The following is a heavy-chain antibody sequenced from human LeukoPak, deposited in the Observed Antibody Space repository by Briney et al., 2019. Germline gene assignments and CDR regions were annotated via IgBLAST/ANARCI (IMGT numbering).Heavy chain of an antibody. CDR3: ASHTYYYGSMAFDY. CDR2: IYYSGST. CDR1: GGSISSSSYY. Sequence: PSETLSLTCTVSGGSISSSSYYWAWIRQPPGKGLEWIGSIYYSGSTYYNPSLKSRVTISVDTSKNQFSLKLSSVTAADTAVYYCASHTYYYGSMAFDYWGQGTLVTVSS. J-gene: IGHJ4*02. D-gene: IGHD3-10*01. V-gene: IGHV4-39*01.